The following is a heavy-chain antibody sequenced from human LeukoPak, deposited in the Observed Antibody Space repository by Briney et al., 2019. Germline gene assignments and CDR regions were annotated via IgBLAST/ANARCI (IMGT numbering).Heavy chain of an antibody. D-gene: IGHD6-6*01. CDR3: ARVCSSSSGGFWFDP. CDR1: GGSFSGYY. V-gene: IGHV4-34*01. CDR2: INHSGST. J-gene: IGHJ5*02. Sequence: SETLSLTCAVYGGSFSGYYWSWIRQPPGKGLEWIGEINHSGSTNYNPSLKSRVTISVDTSKNQFSLKLSSVTAADTAVYYCARVCSSSSGGFWFDPWGQGTRVTVSS.